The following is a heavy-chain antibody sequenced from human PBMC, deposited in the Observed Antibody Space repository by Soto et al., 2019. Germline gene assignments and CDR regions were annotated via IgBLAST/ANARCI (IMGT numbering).Heavy chain of an antibody. Sequence: KTSETLSLTCAVSGGSISSGGYSWIWIRQPPGKGLEWIGYIYHSGSTYYNPSLKSRVTISVDRSKNQFSLKLSSVTAADTAVYYCARGSYGYYYYGMDVWGQGTTVTVSS. CDR2: IYHSGST. D-gene: IGHD5-18*01. CDR3: ARGSYGYYYYGMDV. J-gene: IGHJ6*02. V-gene: IGHV4-30-2*01. CDR1: GGSISSGGYS.